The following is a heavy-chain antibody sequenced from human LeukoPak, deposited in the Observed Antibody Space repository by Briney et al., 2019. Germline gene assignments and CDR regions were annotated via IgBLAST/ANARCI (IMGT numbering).Heavy chain of an antibody. D-gene: IGHD2-2*01. CDR3: AKDASNLYCSSTSCYALDY. CDR2: ISGSGGST. V-gene: IGHV3-23*01. Sequence: GGSLRLSCAASGFTFSSYAMSWVRQAPGKGLEWVSAISGSGGSTYYADSVKGRFTISRDNSKNTLYLQMNSLRAEDTAVYYCAKDASNLYCSSTSCYALDYWGQGTLVTVSS. CDR1: GFTFSSYA. J-gene: IGHJ4*02.